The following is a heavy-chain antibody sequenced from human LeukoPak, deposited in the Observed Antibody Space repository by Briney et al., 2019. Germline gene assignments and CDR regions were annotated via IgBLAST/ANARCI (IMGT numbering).Heavy chain of an antibody. Sequence: PSGTLSLTCAVSGGSITSVNLWAWVRQPPGKGLEWIGEMYLSGTTTCNPSLRGRATISLDRSKNQVSLRLNSVTAADTAVYYCARGHRQWLRYWGQGTLVTVSS. CDR1: GGSITSVNL. CDR2: MYLSGTT. CDR3: ARGHRQWLRY. J-gene: IGHJ4*02. V-gene: IGHV4-4*02. D-gene: IGHD6-19*01.